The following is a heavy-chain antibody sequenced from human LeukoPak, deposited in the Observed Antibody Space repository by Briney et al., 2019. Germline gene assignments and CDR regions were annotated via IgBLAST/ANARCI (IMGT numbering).Heavy chain of an antibody. CDR2: IYHSGST. J-gene: IGHJ4*02. CDR1: GGSISSSNW. V-gene: IGHV4-4*02. D-gene: IGHD3-16*01. CDR3: ALRGGIDY. Sequence: PSETLSLTCAVSGGSISSSNWWSWVRQPPGKGLEWIGEIYHSGSTNYNPSLMSRVTISVDKSKNQFSPKLSSVTAADTAVYYCALRGGIDYWGQGTLVTVSS.